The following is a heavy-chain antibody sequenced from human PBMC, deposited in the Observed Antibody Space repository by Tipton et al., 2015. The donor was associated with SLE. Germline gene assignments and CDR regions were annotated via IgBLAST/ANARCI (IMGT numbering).Heavy chain of an antibody. CDR3: ARVDSSSWYPTPYYYYGMDV. J-gene: IGHJ6*02. CDR2: IIPIFGTA. CDR1: GGTFSSYA. Sequence: SGAEVKVSCKASGGTFSSYAISWVRQAPGQGLEWVGGIIPIFGTANYAQKFQDRVTITVDESTSTAYMELSSLRSEDTAVYYCARVDSSSWYPTPYYYYGMDVWGQGTTVTVSS. D-gene: IGHD6-13*01. V-gene: IGHV1-69*01.